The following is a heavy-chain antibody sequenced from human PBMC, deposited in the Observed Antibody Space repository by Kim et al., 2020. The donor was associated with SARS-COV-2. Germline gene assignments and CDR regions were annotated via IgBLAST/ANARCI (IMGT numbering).Heavy chain of an antibody. CDR3: ARVGWELLQNWFDP. V-gene: IGHV4-39*01. Sequence: SETLSLTCTVSGGTISSSSYYWGWIRQPPGKGLEWIGSIYYSGSTYYNPSLKSRVTISVDTSKNQFSLKLSSVTAADTAVYYCARVGWELLQNWFDPWGQGTLVTVSS. D-gene: IGHD1-26*01. CDR1: GGTISSSSYY. CDR2: IYYSGST. J-gene: IGHJ5*02.